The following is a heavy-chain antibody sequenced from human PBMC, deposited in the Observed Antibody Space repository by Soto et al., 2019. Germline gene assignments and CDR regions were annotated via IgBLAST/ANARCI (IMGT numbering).Heavy chain of an antibody. J-gene: IGHJ4*02. CDR3: AGVEDEGGSYYD. V-gene: IGHV3-30*10. Sequence: QVHLVESGGGVVHTGRSLRLSCAASGFTFNTYAMHWVRQAPGKGLEWVAVISYDGFNKYSTDSVKGRFTISRDNSKNTLYLQMNSLKPEDSAVYYCAGVEDEGGSYYDWGQGTLVTVSS. CDR1: GFTFNTYA. CDR2: ISYDGFNK. D-gene: IGHD1-26*01.